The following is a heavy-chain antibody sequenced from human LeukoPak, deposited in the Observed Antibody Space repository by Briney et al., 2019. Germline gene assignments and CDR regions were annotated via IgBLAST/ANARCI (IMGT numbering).Heavy chain of an antibody. CDR1: GFTFSSYV. J-gene: IGHJ4*02. D-gene: IGHD6-19*01. CDR2: ISYIGSNK. V-gene: IGHV3-30-3*01. CDR3: ARPLRAMGRQWLGPFDY. Sequence: GRSLRLSCAASGFTFSSYVMHWVRQAPDKGLEWVAAISYIGSNKYYADSVKGRFTSSRDNSKNTVYLQMISLRAEDTAVYYGARPLRAMGRQWLGPFDYWGQGTLVTVS.